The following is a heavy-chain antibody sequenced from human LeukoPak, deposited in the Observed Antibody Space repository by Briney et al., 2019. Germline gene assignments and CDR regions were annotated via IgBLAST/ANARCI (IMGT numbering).Heavy chain of an antibody. V-gene: IGHV4-34*01. CDR2: INHSGST. CDR1: GGSFSGYY. D-gene: IGHD6-6*01. Sequence: SETLSLTCAVYGGSFSGYYWSWIRQPPGKGLEWIGEINHSGSTNYNPSLKSRVTISVDTSKNQFSLKLSSVTAADTAVYYCARASSRVAPMDRSYYFVYWGQGTLVTVSS. J-gene: IGHJ4*02. CDR3: ARASSRVAPMDRSYYFVY.